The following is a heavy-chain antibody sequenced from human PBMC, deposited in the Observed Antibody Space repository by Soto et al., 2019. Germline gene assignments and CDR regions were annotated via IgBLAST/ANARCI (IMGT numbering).Heavy chain of an antibody. CDR2: INHSGST. CDR3: ARRMGWLRSRSYYYYYYMDV. Sequence: SLTLSLTCGVYGGSISGYYWSWIIKPPGKGLEWIGEINHSGSTNYNPSLKSRVTISVDTSKNQFSLKLSSVTAADTAVYYCARRMGWLRSRSYYYYYYMDVWGKGTTVTVSS. CDR1: GGSISGYY. V-gene: IGHV4-34*01. D-gene: IGHD5-12*01. J-gene: IGHJ6*03.